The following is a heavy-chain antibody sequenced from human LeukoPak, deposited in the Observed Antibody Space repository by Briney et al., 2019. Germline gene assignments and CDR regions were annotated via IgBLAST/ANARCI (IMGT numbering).Heavy chain of an antibody. CDR2: IYYSGST. J-gene: IGHJ4*02. V-gene: IGHV4-61*01. CDR3: ARAMQQLVPGGFDC. CDR1: GGSVSSGSYY. Sequence: SETLSLTCTVSGGSVSSGSYYWSWIRQPPGKGLEWIGYIYYSGSTNYNPSLKSRVTISVDTSKNQFSLKLSSVTAADTAVYYCARAMQQLVPGGFDCWGQGTLVIVSS. D-gene: IGHD6-6*01.